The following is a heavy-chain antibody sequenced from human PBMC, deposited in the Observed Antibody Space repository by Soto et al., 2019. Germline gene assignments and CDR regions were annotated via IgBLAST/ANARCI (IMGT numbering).Heavy chain of an antibody. D-gene: IGHD5-12*01. CDR3: AKDLRFRSYYYGMGV. CDR2: ISWNSGSI. Sequence: PGGSLRLSCAASGFTFDDYAMHWVRQVPGKGLEWVSGISWNSGSIGYADSVKGRFTISRDNAKNSLYLQMNSLRAEDTALYYCAKDLRFRSYYYGMGVWGQGTTVTVSS. V-gene: IGHV3-9*01. J-gene: IGHJ6*02. CDR1: GFTFDDYA.